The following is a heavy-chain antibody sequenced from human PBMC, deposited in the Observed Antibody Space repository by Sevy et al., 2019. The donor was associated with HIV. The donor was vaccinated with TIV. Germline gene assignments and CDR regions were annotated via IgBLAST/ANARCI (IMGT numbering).Heavy chain of an antibody. D-gene: IGHD6-25*01. CDR2: ISGTGANT. CDR3: AKDPIAASGPATFDV. Sequence: GGSLRLSCAASGFTFRNFAMSWVRQAPGKGLEWVSTISGTGANTYYVDSVKGRFTISRDNSKNTLDLQLNSLRAEDTAIYFCAKDPIAASGPATFDVWGQGTMVTVSS. CDR1: GFTFRNFA. V-gene: IGHV3-23*01. J-gene: IGHJ3*01.